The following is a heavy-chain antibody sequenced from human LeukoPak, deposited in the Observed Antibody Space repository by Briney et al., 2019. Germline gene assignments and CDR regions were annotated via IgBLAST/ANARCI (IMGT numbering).Heavy chain of an antibody. Sequence: RRSLRLSCAASGFTFSSYAMHWVRQAPGKGLEWVAVISYDGSNKYYAGSVKGRFTISRDNSKNTLYLQMNSLRAEDTAVYYCARGRGITTLTEYWGQGTLVTVSS. J-gene: IGHJ4*02. CDR1: GFTFSSYA. CDR3: ARGRGITTLTEY. D-gene: IGHD3-22*01. CDR2: ISYDGSNK. V-gene: IGHV3-30-3*01.